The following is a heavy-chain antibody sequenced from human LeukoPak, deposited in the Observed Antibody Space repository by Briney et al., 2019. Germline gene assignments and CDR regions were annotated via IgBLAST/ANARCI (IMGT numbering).Heavy chain of an antibody. CDR2: IYYSGST. V-gene: IGHV4-59*08. CDR3: ARSNGDYGIDY. J-gene: IGHJ4*02. D-gene: IGHD4-17*01. CDR1: GGSISSYY. Sequence: SETLSLTCTVSGGSISSYYWSWIRQPPGKGLEWIGYIYYSGSTNYNPSLKSRVTISVDTSKSQFSLKLSSATAADTAVYYCARSNGDYGIDYWGQGTLVTVSS.